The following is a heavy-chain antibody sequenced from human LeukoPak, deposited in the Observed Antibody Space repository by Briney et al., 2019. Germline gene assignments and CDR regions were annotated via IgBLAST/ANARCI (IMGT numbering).Heavy chain of an antibody. V-gene: IGHV3-30-3*01. CDR2: ISYDGSNK. CDR1: GDSISSNN. Sequence: LSLTCSVSGDSISSNNYYWGWIRQAPGKGLEWVAVISYDGSNKYYADSVKGQFTISRDNSKNTLYLQMNSLRAEDTAVYYCARSRSIVGATILDYWGQGTLVTVSS. D-gene: IGHD1-26*01. CDR3: ARSRSIVGATILDY. J-gene: IGHJ4*02.